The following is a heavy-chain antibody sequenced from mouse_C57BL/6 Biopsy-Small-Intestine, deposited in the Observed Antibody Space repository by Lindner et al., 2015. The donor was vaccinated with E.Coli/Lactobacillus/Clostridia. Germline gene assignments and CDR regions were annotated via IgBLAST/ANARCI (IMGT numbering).Heavy chain of an antibody. CDR3: ARVLTARAMDY. J-gene: IGHJ4*01. CDR2: ISSGSSTI. Sequence: VQLQESGGGLVKPGGSLKLSCAASGFTFSDYGMHWVRQAPEKGLEWVAYISSGSSTIYYADTVKGRFTISRDNAKNTLFLQMTSLRSEDTAMYYCARVLTARAMDYWGQGTSVTVSS. D-gene: IGHD3-1*01. CDR1: GFTFSDYG. V-gene: IGHV5-17*01.